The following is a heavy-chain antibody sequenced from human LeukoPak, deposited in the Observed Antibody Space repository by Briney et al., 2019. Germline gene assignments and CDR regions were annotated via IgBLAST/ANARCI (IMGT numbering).Heavy chain of an antibody. Sequence: PGGSLRLSCAASESTFSTYAMNWVRQAPGKGLEWVSSISSSSSYIYYADAVRGRFTISRDNAKNSLYLQMNSLRAEDTAVYYCARDGNYYDSSGYSYVYFDYWGQGTLVTVSS. CDR3: ARDGNYYDSSGYSYVYFDY. D-gene: IGHD3-22*01. CDR1: ESTFSTYA. V-gene: IGHV3-21*01. J-gene: IGHJ4*02. CDR2: ISSSSSYI.